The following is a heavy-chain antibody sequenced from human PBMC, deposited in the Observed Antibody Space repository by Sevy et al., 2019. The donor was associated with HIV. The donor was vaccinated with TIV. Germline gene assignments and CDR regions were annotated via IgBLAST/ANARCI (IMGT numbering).Heavy chain of an antibody. CDR1: GGSISSGGYH. CDR3: AREGVSCRSSTSRRTENWFDP. V-gene: IGHV4-31*03. CDR2: IYYSGST. Sequence: TLSLTCTVSGGSISSGGYHWSWIRQHPGKGLEWIGYIYYSGSTYYNPSLKSRVTISVDTSKYQFSLKLSSVTAAVTAVYYGAREGVSCRSSTSRRTENWFDPWGQGTLVTVSS. J-gene: IGHJ5*02. D-gene: IGHD2-2*01.